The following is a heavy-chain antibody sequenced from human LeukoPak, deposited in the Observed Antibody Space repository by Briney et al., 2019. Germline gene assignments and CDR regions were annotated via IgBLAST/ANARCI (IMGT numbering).Heavy chain of an antibody. Sequence: GRSLRLSCAASGFTFSSYGMHWVRQAPGKGLEWVAVIWYDESNKYYADSVKGRFTISRDNSKNTLYLQMNRLRAEDTAVYYCAKGGWYSVKGDFDYWGQGTLVTVSS. CDR3: AKGGWYSVKGDFDY. V-gene: IGHV3-33*06. CDR2: IWYDESNK. J-gene: IGHJ4*02. D-gene: IGHD2-15*01. CDR1: GFTFSSYG.